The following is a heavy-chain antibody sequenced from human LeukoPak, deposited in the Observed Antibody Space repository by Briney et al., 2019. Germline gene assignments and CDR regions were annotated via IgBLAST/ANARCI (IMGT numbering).Heavy chain of an antibody. V-gene: IGHV3-23*01. J-gene: IGHJ6*03. CDR1: GFTFSSYA. CDR3: AKDSRVTMIVVVDYYYYYMDV. CDR2: ISGSGGST. Sequence: SGGSLRLSCAASGFTFSSYAMSWVRQAPGKGLEWVSAISGSGGSTYYADSVKGRFTISRDNSKNTLYLQVNSLRAEDTAVYYCAKDSRVTMIVVVDYYYYYMDVWGKGTTVTVSS. D-gene: IGHD3-22*01.